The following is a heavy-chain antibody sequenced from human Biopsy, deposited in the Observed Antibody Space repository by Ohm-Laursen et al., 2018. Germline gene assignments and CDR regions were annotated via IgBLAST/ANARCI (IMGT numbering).Heavy chain of an antibody. J-gene: IGHJ3*02. V-gene: IGHV4-59*08. CDR2: ISYSRDT. CDR1: GGSISGSS. D-gene: IGHD6-19*01. Sequence: GTLSLTCAVSGGSISGSSWSWIRQAPGKGLEWIGYISYSRDTNYNPSLKSRITISVDTSKNQFSLKLTSVTAADPAVYYCAKHGSGWTGDDAFHIWGQGTMVTVSS. CDR3: AKHGSGWTGDDAFHI.